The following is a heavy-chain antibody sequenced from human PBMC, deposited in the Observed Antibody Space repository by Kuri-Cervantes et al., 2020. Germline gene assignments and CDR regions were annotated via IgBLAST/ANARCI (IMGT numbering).Heavy chain of an antibody. J-gene: IGHJ4*02. CDR2: ISSSSSYI. V-gene: IGHV3-21*01. Sequence: GESLMISCAASGFTFSNYDMHWVRQAPGKGLEWVSSISSSSSYIYYADSVKGRFTISRDNAKNSLYLQMDSLRADDTAVYYYASGIYGGKDYWGQGTLVTVSS. D-gene: IGHD4-23*01. CDR1: GFTFSNYD. CDR3: ASGIYGGKDY.